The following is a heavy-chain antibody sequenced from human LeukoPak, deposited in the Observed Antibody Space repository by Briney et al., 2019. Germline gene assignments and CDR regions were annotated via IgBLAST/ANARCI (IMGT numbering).Heavy chain of an antibody. CDR3: ARVASGWYPVGYYYYYMDV. Sequence: GGSLRLSCAASGFTFSSYWVHWVRQAPGKGLGWVSRINSDVSSTSYADSVKGRFTISRDNATNTLYLQMNSLRAEDTAVYYCARVASGWYPVGYYYYYMDVWGKGTTVTVSS. D-gene: IGHD6-19*01. CDR2: INSDVSST. J-gene: IGHJ6*03. CDR1: GFTFSSYW. V-gene: IGHV3-74*01.